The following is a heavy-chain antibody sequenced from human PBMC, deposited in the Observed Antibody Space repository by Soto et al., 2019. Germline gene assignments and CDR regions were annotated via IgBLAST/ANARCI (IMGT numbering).Heavy chain of an antibody. V-gene: IGHV5-51*01. CDR2: IYPGDSDT. CDR1: GYSFTSYW. J-gene: IGHJ6*02. CDR3: ARPREAGKNYYGVDV. D-gene: IGHD6-19*01. Sequence: GESLKISCKGSGYSFTSYWIGWVRQMPGKGLEWMGTIYPGDSDTRYSPSFQGQVTISADKSTSTAYLPWSSLKASDSAMYYCARPREAGKNYYGVDVWGQGTTVTVSS.